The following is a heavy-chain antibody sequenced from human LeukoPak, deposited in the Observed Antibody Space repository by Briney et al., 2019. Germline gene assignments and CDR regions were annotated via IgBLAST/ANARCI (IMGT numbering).Heavy chain of an antibody. J-gene: IGHJ4*02. Sequence: SVKVSCKASGGTFSSYAISWVRQAPGQGLEWMGGITPIFGTANYAQKFQGRVTTTADESTSTAYMELSSLRSEDTAVYYCARARRAYCGGDCYGVPDYWGQGTLVTVSS. V-gene: IGHV1-69*13. CDR2: ITPIFGTA. CDR3: ARARRAYCGGDCYGVPDY. CDR1: GGTFSSYA. D-gene: IGHD2-21*02.